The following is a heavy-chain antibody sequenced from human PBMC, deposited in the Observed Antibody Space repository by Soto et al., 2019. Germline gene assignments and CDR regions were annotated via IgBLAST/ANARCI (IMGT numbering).Heavy chain of an antibody. D-gene: IGHD3-10*01. CDR3: ARDRAISADLYYYYGMDV. V-gene: IGHV4-59*01. CDR1: GGSISSYY. J-gene: IGHJ6*02. Sequence: QVQLQESGPGLVKPSETLSLTCTVSGGSISSYYWSWIRQPPGKGLEWIGYIYYSGSTNYNPSLKSRVTISVDTSKNQFSLKLSSVTAADTAVYYCARDRAISADLYYYYGMDVWGQGTTVTVSS. CDR2: IYYSGST.